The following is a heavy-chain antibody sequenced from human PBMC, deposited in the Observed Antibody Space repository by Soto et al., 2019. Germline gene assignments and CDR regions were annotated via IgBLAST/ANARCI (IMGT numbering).Heavy chain of an antibody. D-gene: IGHD6-13*01. V-gene: IGHV1-69*01. J-gene: IGHJ6*02. CDR2: IIPIFGTA. CDR1: GGTFSSYA. Sequence: QVQLVQSGAEVKKPGSSVKVSCKASGGTFSSYAISWVRQAPGQGLEWMGGIIPIFGTANYAQKFQGRVTITADESTSTAYMELSNLRSEDTAVYYCARGYSSPRQNYDYYYYGMDVWGQGTTVTVSS. CDR3: ARGYSSPRQNYDYYYYGMDV.